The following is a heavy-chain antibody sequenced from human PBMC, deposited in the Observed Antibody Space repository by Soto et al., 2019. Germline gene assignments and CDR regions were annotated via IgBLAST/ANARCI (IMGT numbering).Heavy chain of an antibody. CDR2: VFYTGFT. V-gene: IGHV4-39*01. J-gene: IGHJ3*02. CDR1: GGSISGSYYY. D-gene: IGHD3-22*01. Sequence: PSETLSLTCAVSGGSISGSYYYWAWLRQSPGKGPEWIGSVFYTGFTSYNPSLESRVSVSVDTSKNQFSLKLSSVTAADTAVYYCASGQMIVVVNDAFDIWGQGTMVTVSS. CDR3: ASGQMIVVVNDAFDI.